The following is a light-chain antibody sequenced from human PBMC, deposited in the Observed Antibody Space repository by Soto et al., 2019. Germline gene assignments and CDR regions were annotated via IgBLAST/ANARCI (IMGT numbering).Light chain of an antibody. J-gene: IGKJ1*01. Sequence: DVQMTQSPSTLSASVGDRVTITCRASQSVNIWLAWYQQKPGKAPKLLIYKASSLQSGVPSRFSGSGSGAEFTLTNSSLQPDDFATYYCQQYNSYLWTFGQGTTVEI. CDR1: QSVNIW. CDR2: KAS. CDR3: QQYNSYLWT. V-gene: IGKV1-5*03.